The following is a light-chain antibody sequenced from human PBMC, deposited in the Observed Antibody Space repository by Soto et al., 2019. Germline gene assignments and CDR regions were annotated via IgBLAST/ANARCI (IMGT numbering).Light chain of an antibody. CDR2: DAY. CDR3: QERTNWPPGIT. CDR1: QSVSPY. V-gene: IGKV3-11*01. Sequence: ETVLTQSPATLSLSPGDRATLSCRTSQSVSPYLAWYQQRPGQAPMLLIYDAYNRAAGIPARFSGSGSGTDFTLTISSLEPEDFAVYYCQERTNWPPGITFGPGTTVDIK. J-gene: IGKJ3*01.